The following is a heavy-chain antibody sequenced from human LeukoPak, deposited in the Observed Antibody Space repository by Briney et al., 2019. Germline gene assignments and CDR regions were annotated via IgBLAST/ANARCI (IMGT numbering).Heavy chain of an antibody. V-gene: IGHV3-23*01. D-gene: IGHD3-22*01. J-gene: IGHJ4*02. CDR2: TGSNGVT. CDR1: GFTFTTYA. CDR3: GIRDTSDYYVF. Sequence: GGSLRLSCTGSGFTFTTYAFSWVRQAPGQGLEWVSATGSNGVTYYADSVKGGFTISRDNSQNALYLQMTGLRADDTAVYYCGIRDTSDYYVFWGQGTLVTVSS.